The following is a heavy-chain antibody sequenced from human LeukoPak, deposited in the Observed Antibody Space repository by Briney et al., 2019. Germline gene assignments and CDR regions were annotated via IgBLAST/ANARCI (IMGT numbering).Heavy chain of an antibody. V-gene: IGHV4-31*03. D-gene: IGHD6-13*01. CDR1: GGSVSSGGYY. CDR2: IYYSGST. CDR3: ARDKMTGYSSSWYVGGQTNWFDP. Sequence: SQTLSLTCTVSGGSVSSGGYYWSWIRQHPGKGLEWIGYIYYSGSTYYNPSLKSRVTISVDTSKNQFSLKLSSVTAADTAVYYCARDKMTGYSSSWYVGGQTNWFDPWGQGTLVTVSS. J-gene: IGHJ5*02.